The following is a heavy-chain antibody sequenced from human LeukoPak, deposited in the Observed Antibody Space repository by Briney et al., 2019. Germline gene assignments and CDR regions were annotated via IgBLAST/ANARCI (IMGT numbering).Heavy chain of an antibody. Sequence: GGSLRLSCAASGFTFSSYWMNWARQAPGKGLEWVASINHNGNVNYYVDSVRGRFTISGDNAKNSLYLQMSNLRAEDTAVYFCARGGGLDVWGQGATVTVSS. CDR2: INHNGNVN. CDR3: ARGGGLDV. J-gene: IGHJ6*02. CDR1: GFTFSSYW. D-gene: IGHD3-16*01. V-gene: IGHV3-7*03.